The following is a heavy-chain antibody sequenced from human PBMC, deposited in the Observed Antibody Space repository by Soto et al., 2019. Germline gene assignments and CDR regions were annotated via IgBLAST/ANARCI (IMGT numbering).Heavy chain of an antibody. D-gene: IGHD3-22*01. CDR1: GFTFSSYS. CDR3: ASYSSLYYDSSGYYHRPYYYYGMDV. V-gene: IGHV3-48*02. J-gene: IGHJ6*02. CDR2: ISSSSSTI. Sequence: PGGSLRLSCAASGFTFSSYSMNWVRQAPGKGLEWVSYISSSSSTIYYADSVKGRFTISRDNAKNSLYLQMNSLRDEDTAVYYCASYSSLYYDSSGYYHRPYYYYGMDVWGQGTTVTVSS.